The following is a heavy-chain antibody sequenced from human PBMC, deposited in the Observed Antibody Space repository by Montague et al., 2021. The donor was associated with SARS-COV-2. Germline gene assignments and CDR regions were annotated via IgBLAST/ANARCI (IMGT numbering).Heavy chain of an antibody. Sequence: SETLSLTCTVSGGSISSSSYYWGWIRQPPGKGLEWIGSIYYSGSTYYNPPLKSRVTISVDTSKNQFSLKLSPVTAADTAVYYCARQRRGGLVSTPRFFDYWGQGTLVTVSS. CDR1: GGSISSSSYY. V-gene: IGHV4-39*01. J-gene: IGHJ4*02. D-gene: IGHD6-19*01. CDR3: ARQRRGGLVSTPRFFDY. CDR2: IYYSGST.